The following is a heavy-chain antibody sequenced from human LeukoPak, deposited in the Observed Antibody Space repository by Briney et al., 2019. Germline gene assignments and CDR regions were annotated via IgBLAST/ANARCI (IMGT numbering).Heavy chain of an antibody. V-gene: IGHV1-69*13. Sequence: SVKVSCTASGGTSSSYAISWVRQAPGQGLEWMGGIIPIFGTANYAQKFQGRVTITADESTSTAYMELSSLRSEDTAVYYCASRVAGFYYYYGMDVWGQGTTVTVSS. CDR3: ASRVAGFYYYYGMDV. CDR2: IIPIFGTA. CDR1: GGTSSSYA. D-gene: IGHD3-3*01. J-gene: IGHJ6*02.